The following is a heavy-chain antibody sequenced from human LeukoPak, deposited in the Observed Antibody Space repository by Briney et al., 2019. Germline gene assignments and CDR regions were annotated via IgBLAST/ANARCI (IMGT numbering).Heavy chain of an antibody. V-gene: IGHV3-23*01. D-gene: IGHD6-19*01. J-gene: IGHJ4*01. CDR1: GFSFSNYG. CDR3: ERDPSDYERQRGWYRDF. Sequence: PGGSLTLSCAASGFSFSNYGMSWFRQAPGKGLEWVSTINTRADETHYADSVRGRFTIFRDNSKSTLALHMSNLRVEDTAVYYCERDPSDYERQRGWYRDFWGRGSQVTVSS. CDR2: INTRADET.